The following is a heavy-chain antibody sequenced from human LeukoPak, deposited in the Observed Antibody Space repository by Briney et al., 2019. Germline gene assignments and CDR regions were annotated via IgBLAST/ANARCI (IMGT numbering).Heavy chain of an antibody. CDR2: TYYMSKWYN. V-gene: IGHV6-1*01. D-gene: IGHD5-18*01. CDR1: GDSVSTNSAA. Sequence: SQTLALTCAISGDSVSTNSAAWNWIRQSPSRGLEWLGRTYYMSKWYNDYAVSVKSRITFNPDTSKNQFSLQLNSVTPEDTAVYYCARGEYNDGAYWFDPWGQGILVTVSS. CDR3: ARGEYNDGAYWFDP. J-gene: IGHJ5*02.